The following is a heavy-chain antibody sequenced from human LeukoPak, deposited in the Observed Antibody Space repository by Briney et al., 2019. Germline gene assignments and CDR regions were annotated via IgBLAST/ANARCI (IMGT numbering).Heavy chain of an antibody. Sequence: SETVSLTCTVSGGSISSYYWSWIRQPPGKGLEWIGYIYYSGSTNYNPSLKSRVTISVDTPKKQFSLKLTSLTAADTAVYYCARVLQGDYGTSYGMDIWGQGTMVTVSS. CDR3: ARVLQGDYGTSYGMDI. V-gene: IGHV4-59*01. J-gene: IGHJ6*02. D-gene: IGHD4-17*01. CDR2: IYYSGST. CDR1: GGSISSYY.